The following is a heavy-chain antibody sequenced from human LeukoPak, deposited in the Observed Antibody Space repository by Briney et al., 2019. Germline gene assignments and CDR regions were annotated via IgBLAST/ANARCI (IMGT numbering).Heavy chain of an antibody. CDR3: ARGHRLWFGELLSPFDY. V-gene: IGHV4-61*01. CDR1: GGSVSSGSYY. D-gene: IGHD3-10*01. CDR2: IYYSGST. Sequence: PSETLSLTCTVSGGSVSSGSYYWSWIRQPPGKGLEWIGYIYYSGSTNYTPSLKSRVTISVDTSKNQFSLKLSSVTAAGTAVYYCARGHRLWFGELLSPFDYWGQGTMVTVSS. J-gene: IGHJ4*02.